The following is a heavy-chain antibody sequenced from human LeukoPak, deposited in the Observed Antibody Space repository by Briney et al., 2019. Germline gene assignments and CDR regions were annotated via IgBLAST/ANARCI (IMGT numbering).Heavy chain of an antibody. J-gene: IGHJ4*02. Sequence: SETLSLTCTVSGGSISSNTYHWSRIRQPPGEGLEWIGYMYYTGATSHNPSLKSRVTISLDTSKNQFSLKLHSVTAADTAVYYCARFRGSGWYYFDSWGQGTLVTVSS. V-gene: IGHV4-61*01. CDR2: MYYTGAT. CDR3: ARFRGSGWYYFDS. D-gene: IGHD6-19*01. CDR1: GGSISSNTYH.